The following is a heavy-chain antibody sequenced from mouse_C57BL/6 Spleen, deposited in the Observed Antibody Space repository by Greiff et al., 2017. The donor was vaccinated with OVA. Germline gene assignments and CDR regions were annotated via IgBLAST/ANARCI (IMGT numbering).Heavy chain of an antibody. D-gene: IGHD2-2*01. Sequence: QVQLKESGAELARPGASVKMSCKASGYTFTSYTMHWVKQRPGQGLEWIGYINPSSGYTKYNQKFKDKATLTADKSSSTAYMQLSSLTSEDSAVYYCARWGLGAMDYWGQGTSVTVSS. J-gene: IGHJ4*01. CDR1: GYTFTSYT. V-gene: IGHV1-4*01. CDR2: INPSSGYT. CDR3: ARWGLGAMDY.